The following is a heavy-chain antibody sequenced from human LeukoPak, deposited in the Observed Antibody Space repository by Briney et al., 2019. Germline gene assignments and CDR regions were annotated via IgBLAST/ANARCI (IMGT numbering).Heavy chain of an antibody. CDR2: IYHSGST. Sequence: SETLSLTCDVSGGSISSGLYSWSWIRQPLGTGLEWIGYIYHSGSTYYNPSLKSRVTISVDTSKNQFSLKVSSVTAADTAVYYCAREGSDHYFGYWGQGILVTVSS. V-gene: IGHV4-30-2*05. D-gene: IGHD3-10*01. CDR3: AREGSDHYFGY. CDR1: GGSISSGLYS. J-gene: IGHJ4*02.